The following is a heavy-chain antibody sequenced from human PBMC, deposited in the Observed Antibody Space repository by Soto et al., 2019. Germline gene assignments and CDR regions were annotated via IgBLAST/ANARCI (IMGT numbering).Heavy chain of an antibody. V-gene: IGHV1-8*01. CDR2: VSPNSAST. Sequence: QVQLVQSGAEVRKPGASVRVSCKASGYTFTTYDINWVRQATGQGLEWMGWVSPNSASTGFAQKFHGRITMTTNTTIPTAYMELTCLRPDDSAVYFCARGGYSSSWEFDFWGPGTLVTVS. D-gene: IGHD6-6*01. J-gene: IGHJ4*02. CDR3: ARGGYSSSWEFDF. CDR1: GYTFTTYD.